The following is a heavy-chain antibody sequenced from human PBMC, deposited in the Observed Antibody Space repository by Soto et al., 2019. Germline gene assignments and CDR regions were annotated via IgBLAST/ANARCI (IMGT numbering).Heavy chain of an antibody. CDR2: IYWDNDK. D-gene: IGHD3-16*01. CDR3: AHREEDYYVWGSSQGARDI. J-gene: IGHJ3*02. CDR1: GFSLNTTAVG. V-gene: IGHV2-5*02. Sequence: SGPKLVNPTQTLTLTCTFSGFSLNTTAVGVGWIRQPPGKALEWLALIYWDNDKRYNPSLKTRLTITKDTSKNQVVLKMTNMDPVDTATYFCAHREEDYYVWGSSQGARDISGQGPMVTGS.